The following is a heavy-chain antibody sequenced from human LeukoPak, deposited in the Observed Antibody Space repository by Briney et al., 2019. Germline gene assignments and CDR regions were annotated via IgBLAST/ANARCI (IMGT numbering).Heavy chain of an antibody. V-gene: IGHV3-23*01. D-gene: IGHD1-26*01. Sequence: GGTLRLSCAASGFTFSSYGMSWVRQAPGKGLEWVSAISGSGGSTYYADSVKGRFTISRDNSKNTLYLQMNSLRAEDTAVYYCARDLSGTYFDYWGQGTLVTVSS. J-gene: IGHJ4*02. CDR2: ISGSGGST. CDR3: ARDLSGTYFDY. CDR1: GFTFSSYG.